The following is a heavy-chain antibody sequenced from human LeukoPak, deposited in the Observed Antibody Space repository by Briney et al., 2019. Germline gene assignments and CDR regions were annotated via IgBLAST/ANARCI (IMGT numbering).Heavy chain of an antibody. CDR2: IYTSGST. D-gene: IGHD4-23*01. J-gene: IGHJ6*03. Sequence: PSETLSLTCTVSGGSISSYYWSWIRQPAGKGLEWIGRIYTSGSTNYNPSLKSRVTMSVDTSKNQFSLKLSSVTAADTAVYYCARDRGGYGGNSYYYYYMDVWGKGTTVTVSS. CDR1: GGSISSYY. V-gene: IGHV4-4*07. CDR3: ARDRGGYGGNSYYYYYMDV.